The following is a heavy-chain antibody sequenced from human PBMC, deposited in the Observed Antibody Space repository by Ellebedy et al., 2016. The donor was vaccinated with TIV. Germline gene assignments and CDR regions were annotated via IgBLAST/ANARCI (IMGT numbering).Heavy chain of an antibody. CDR3: ASGHRGISFGI. V-gene: IGHV3-7*03. J-gene: IGHJ3*02. CDR1: GFSFSNYN. D-gene: IGHD3-16*01. CDR2: IRHDGGEK. Sequence: GESLKISCAASGFSFSNYNMNWVRQAPGKGLEWVANIRHDGGEKSYVDSVKGRFTISRDNAKKSLYLQMNSLRAEDTAVYYCASGHRGISFGIWGQGTMVTVSS.